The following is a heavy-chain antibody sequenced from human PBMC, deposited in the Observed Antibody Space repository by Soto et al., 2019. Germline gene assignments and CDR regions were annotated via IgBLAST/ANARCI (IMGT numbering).Heavy chain of an antibody. CDR1: GYSFTSYW. J-gene: IGHJ4*02. Sequence: GESLKISCKGSGYSFTSYWIGWVRQMPGKGLEWMGIIYPGDSDTRYSPSFQGQVTISADKSISTAYLQWSSLKASDTAMYYCARGSSSWYADWSDSFSLWGQGTFVTVSS. CDR2: IYPGDSDT. V-gene: IGHV5-51*01. D-gene: IGHD6-13*01. CDR3: ARGSSSWYADWSDSFSL.